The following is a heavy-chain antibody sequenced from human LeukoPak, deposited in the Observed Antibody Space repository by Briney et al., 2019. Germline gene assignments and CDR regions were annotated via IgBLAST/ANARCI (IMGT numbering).Heavy chain of an antibody. Sequence: PGGSLRLSCAASGFTFSSYAMSWVRQAPGKGLEWVSAISGSGGSTYYADSVKGRFTISRDNSKNTLYLQMNSLRAEDTAVYYCAKDRFGFCSSSWIDYWGQGTLVTVSS. J-gene: IGHJ4*02. CDR1: GFTFSSYA. V-gene: IGHV3-23*01. CDR3: AKDRFGFCSSSWIDY. D-gene: IGHD6-13*01. CDR2: ISGSGGST.